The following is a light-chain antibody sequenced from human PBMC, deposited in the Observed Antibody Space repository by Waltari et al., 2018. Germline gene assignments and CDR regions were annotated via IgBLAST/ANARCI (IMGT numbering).Light chain of an antibody. CDR2: KAS. CDR3: QQYKSYPFT. V-gene: IGKV1-5*03. CDR1: QSISSW. J-gene: IGKJ3*01. Sequence: DIQMTQSPSTQSASVGDRVTITCRASQSISSWLAWYQQKPGKAPKLLIYKASSLESGVPSRLSGSGSGTEFSLTISSLQPDDFATYYCQQYKSYPFTFGPGTKVDIK.